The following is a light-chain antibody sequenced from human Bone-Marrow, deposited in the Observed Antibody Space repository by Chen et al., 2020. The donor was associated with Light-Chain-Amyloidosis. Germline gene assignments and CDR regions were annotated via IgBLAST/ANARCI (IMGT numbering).Light chain of an antibody. Sequence: EMWLPHSPAPLSLSPGEGANLSCRASQTISSNYLTWYQQKFGQAPRLLIYGSSSRATGIPDRFTGSGSGTDFTLTINRLEPEDFAMYYCQQYGTSPLTFGGGTKVEIK. CDR2: GSS. CDR1: QTISSNY. V-gene: IGKV3-20*01. J-gene: IGKJ4*01. CDR3: QQYGTSPLT.